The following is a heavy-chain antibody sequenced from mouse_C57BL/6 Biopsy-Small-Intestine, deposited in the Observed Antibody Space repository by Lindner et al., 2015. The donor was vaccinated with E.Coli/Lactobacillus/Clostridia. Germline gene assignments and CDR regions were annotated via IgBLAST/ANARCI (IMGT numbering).Heavy chain of an antibody. CDR3: ARRDPGYYAMDY. V-gene: IGHV1-66*01. CDR2: IYPGSGNT. J-gene: IGHJ4*01. Sequence: VQLQESGAELARPGASVKLSCKASGYSFTSYYIHWVKQRPGQGLEWIGWIYPGSGNTKYNEKFKGKATLTADTSSSTAYMQLSSLTSEDSAVYYCARRDPGYYAMDYWGQGTSVTVSS. CDR1: GYSFTSYY.